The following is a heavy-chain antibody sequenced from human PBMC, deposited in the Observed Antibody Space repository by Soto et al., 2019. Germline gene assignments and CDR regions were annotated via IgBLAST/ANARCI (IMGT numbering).Heavy chain of an antibody. V-gene: IGHV1-3*01. CDR3: SRVDPGETSPFDH. D-gene: IGHD3-10*01. CDR2: INAGNGNT. Sequence: ASVKVSCKASGYTFTSYAMHWVRQAPGQRLEWMGWINAGNGNTKYSQKFQGRVTITRDTSASTAYMELSSLRSEDTAVYYCSRVDPGETSPFDHWGQGTLVIVSS. J-gene: IGHJ4*02. CDR1: GYTFTSYA.